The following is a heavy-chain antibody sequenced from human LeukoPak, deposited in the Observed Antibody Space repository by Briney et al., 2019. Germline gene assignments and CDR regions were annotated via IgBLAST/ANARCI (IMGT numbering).Heavy chain of an antibody. V-gene: IGHV3-30*01. Sequence: GRSLRLSCAASGFTFSSYAMHWVRQAPGKGLEWVAVISYDGSNKYYADSVKGRFTISRDNSKNTLYLQMNSRRAEDTAVYYCASSPSGYYGYYYYYMDVWGKGTTVTVSS. CDR3: ASSPSGYYGYYYYYMDV. J-gene: IGHJ6*03. CDR1: GFTFSSYA. CDR2: ISYDGSNK. D-gene: IGHD3-22*01.